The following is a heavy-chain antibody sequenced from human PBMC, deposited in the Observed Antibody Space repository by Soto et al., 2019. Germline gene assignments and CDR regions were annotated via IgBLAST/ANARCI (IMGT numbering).Heavy chain of an antibody. CDR3: ARGTKGRDWNEEDAFDI. CDR2: ISSSSSTI. J-gene: IGHJ3*02. V-gene: IGHV3-48*01. Sequence: GGSLRLSCAASGFTFSSYSMNWVRQAPGKGLEWVSYISSSSSTIYYADSVKGRFTISRDNAKNSLYLQMNSLRAEDTAVYYCARGTKGRDWNEEDAFDIWGQGTMVTVSS. CDR1: GFTFSSYS. D-gene: IGHD1-1*01.